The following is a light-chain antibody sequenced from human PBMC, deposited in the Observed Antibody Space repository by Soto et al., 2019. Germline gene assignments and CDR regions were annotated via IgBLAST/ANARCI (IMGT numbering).Light chain of an antibody. Sequence: EVVMTQSPATLSVSPGDRATLSCRASQSVDTNVAWYQQKPGQAPRLLVHGASTRATGVPARFTGIGSGTDFTLTISGLQSDDFAVYYCQQYYNWPPYTVGQGTKLQIK. CDR3: QQYYNWPPYT. CDR2: GAS. J-gene: IGKJ2*01. V-gene: IGKV3-15*01. CDR1: QSVDTN.